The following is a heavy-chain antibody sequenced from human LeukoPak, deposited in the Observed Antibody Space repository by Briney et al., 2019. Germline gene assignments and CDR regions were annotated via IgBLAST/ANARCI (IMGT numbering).Heavy chain of an antibody. CDR1: GNSISSGDNY. D-gene: IGHD3-22*01. CDR2: IYTSGST. CDR3: ARASYSYDINGWVPFDY. J-gene: IGHJ4*02. V-gene: IGHV4-61*02. Sequence: SETLSLTCTVSGNSISSGDNYWSWIRQPAGKGLEWIGRIYTSGSTNYNPSLKSRVTISGDTSKNKSSLRLSSVTDAGTAVYYCARASYSYDINGWVPFDYWGQGTLVTVSS.